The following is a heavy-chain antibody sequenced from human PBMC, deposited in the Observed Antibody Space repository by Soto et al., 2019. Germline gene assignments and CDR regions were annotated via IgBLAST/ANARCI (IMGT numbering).Heavy chain of an antibody. D-gene: IGHD5-12*01. CDR3: SRFSLDGYGEQHYLIDV. CDR1: GFAFRDFA. V-gene: IGHV3-49*03. Sequence: GGSLRLSCITSGFAFRDFAMAWYRQAPGKGLEWVGFITSKKYGGTPSYAAAVQGRVSTSRDDSKSIAHLQMNNLKSDDTAVYYYSRFSLDGYGEQHYLIDV. J-gene: IGHJ3*01. CDR2: ITSKKYGGTP.